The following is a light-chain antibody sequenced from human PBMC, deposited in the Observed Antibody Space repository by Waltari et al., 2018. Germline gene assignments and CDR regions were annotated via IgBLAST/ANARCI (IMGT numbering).Light chain of an antibody. CDR2: EVS. V-gene: IGLV2-11*01. Sequence: QAALTRPRSVSGSPGQSVTIACTGTISDIGGDNNVSWYHQHPGPAPNLMIYEVSTRPSGVSDRFSGSKSGNTASLTIFGLQAEDEADYYCCSYAVSYTYLFGAGTRLTVL. J-gene: IGLJ1*01. CDR3: CSYAVSYTYL. CDR1: ISDIGGDNN.